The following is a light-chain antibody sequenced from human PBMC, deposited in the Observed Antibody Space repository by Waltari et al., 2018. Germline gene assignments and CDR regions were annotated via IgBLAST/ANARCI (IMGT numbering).Light chain of an antibody. J-gene: IGKJ3*01. Sequence: DIQMTQSPSSLSASVGDRGTITCRESQSISSYLNWYQQKPGKVPKLLIYAASTLQSGVPSRFSGSGSETDFTLTISSPQPEDFATYYCQQTYSTPFTFGPGTKVDIK. CDR1: QSISSY. V-gene: IGKV1-39*01. CDR3: QQTYSTPFT. CDR2: AAS.